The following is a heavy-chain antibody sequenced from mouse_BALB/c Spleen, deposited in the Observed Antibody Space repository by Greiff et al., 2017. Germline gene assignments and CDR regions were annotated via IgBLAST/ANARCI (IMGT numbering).Heavy chain of an antibody. V-gene: IGHV3-5*02. CDR2: IYYSGTI. J-gene: IGHJ4*01. CDR1: GISITTGNYR. D-gene: IGHD2-10*02. CDR3: ARYGTSYYAMDY. Sequence: EVKLMESGPGLVKPSQTVSLTCTVTGISITTGNYRWSWIRQFPGNKLEWIGYIYYSGTITYNPSLTSRTTITRDTSKNQFFLEMNSLTAEDTATYYCARYGTSYYAMDYWGQGTSVTVSS.